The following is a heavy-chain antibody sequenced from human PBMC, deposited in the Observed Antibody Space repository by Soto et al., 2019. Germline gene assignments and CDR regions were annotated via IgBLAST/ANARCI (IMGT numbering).Heavy chain of an antibody. J-gene: IGHJ4*02. Sequence: GGSLRLSCTASGFTFGDYAMSWFRQAPGKGLEWVGFIRSKAYGGTTEYAASVKGRFTISRDDSKSIAYLQMNSLKTEDTAVYYCTREEQKAWELLDFYFDYWGQGTLVTVSS. CDR1: GFTFGDYA. V-gene: IGHV3-49*03. CDR3: TREEQKAWELLDFYFDY. CDR2: IRSKAYGGTT. D-gene: IGHD1-26*01.